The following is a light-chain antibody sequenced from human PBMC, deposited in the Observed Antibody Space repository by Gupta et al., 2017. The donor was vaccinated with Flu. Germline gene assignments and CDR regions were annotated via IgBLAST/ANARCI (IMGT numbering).Light chain of an antibody. CDR2: LAS. CDR3: MQALQAAT. Sequence: IYGKSSQSLLHANGRNYLDWYVQKPGQSQQLLIYLASNRAAGVSDRFSGSGSGTEFTLKISRGEAEDVGVYYCMQALQAATFGGGTKVDIK. V-gene: IGKV2-28*01. CDR1: QSLLHANGRNY. J-gene: IGKJ4*01.